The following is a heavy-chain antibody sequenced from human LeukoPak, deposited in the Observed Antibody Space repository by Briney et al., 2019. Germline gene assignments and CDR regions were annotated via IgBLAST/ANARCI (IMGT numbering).Heavy chain of an antibody. CDR1: GGSISSSSYY. V-gene: IGHV4-39*01. CDR3: ARRGYSNDPYYYYYYMDV. Sequence: SETLSLTCTVSGGSISSSSYYWGWIRQPPGKGLEWIGSIYYSGSTYYNPSLKSRVTISVDTSKSQFSLKLGSVTAADTAVYYCARRGYSNDPYYYYYYMDVWGKGTTVTVSS. D-gene: IGHD4-11*01. J-gene: IGHJ6*03. CDR2: IYYSGST.